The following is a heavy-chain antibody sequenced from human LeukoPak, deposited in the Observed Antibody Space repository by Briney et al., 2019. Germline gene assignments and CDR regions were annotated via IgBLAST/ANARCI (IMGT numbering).Heavy chain of an antibody. CDR1: GFTFSSYG. Sequence: PGGSLRLSCAASGFTFSSYGMHWVRQAPGKGLEWVAVISYDGSNKYYADSVKGRFTISRDNAKNTLYLQMNSLRVEDTAVYYCGRDYFGSIDYWGQGILVTVSS. J-gene: IGHJ4*02. V-gene: IGHV3-30*03. D-gene: IGHD1-26*01. CDR3: GRDYFGSIDY. CDR2: ISYDGSNK.